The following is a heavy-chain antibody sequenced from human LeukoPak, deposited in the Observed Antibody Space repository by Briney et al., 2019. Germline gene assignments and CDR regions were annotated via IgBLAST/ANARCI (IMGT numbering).Heavy chain of an antibody. Sequence: ASVKVSCKASGYTFTSYGISWVRQAPGQGLEWMGWISAYNGNTNYAQKLQGRVTMTTDTSTSTAYMELRSLRSDDTAVYYCARDPSGWDIVVVPAARHLRADWFDPWGQGTLVTVSS. D-gene: IGHD2-2*01. CDR2: ISAYNGNT. J-gene: IGHJ5*02. V-gene: IGHV1-18*01. CDR3: ARDPSGWDIVVVPAARHLRADWFDP. CDR1: GYTFTSYG.